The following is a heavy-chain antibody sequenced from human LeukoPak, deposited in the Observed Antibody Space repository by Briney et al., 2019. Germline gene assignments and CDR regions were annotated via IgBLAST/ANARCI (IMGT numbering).Heavy chain of an antibody. D-gene: IGHD4-17*01. CDR2: IYHSGST. J-gene: IGHJ4*02. V-gene: IGHV4-38-2*01. Sequence: SETLSLTCAVSGYSISSGYYWDWIRQPPGKGLEWIGNIYHSGSTYYNPSLKSRVTISVDTSKNQFSLKLTSVTAADTAVYYCARGGATVTGDYWGQGTLVTVSS. CDR1: GYSISSGYY. CDR3: ARGGATVTGDY.